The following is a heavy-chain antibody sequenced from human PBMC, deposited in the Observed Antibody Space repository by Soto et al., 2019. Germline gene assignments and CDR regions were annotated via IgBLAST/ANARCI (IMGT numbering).Heavy chain of an antibody. CDR2: ISYSGSP. Sequence: PSETLSLTCTISGGYITTYYWSWIRQPPGKRLEWIGYISYSGSPIYNPSLKSRVIISVDTSMYQFSLRLSSVTAADMAVYYCARINAGDFWSGYYIPQWGQGTLVTVSS. CDR3: ARINAGDFWSGYYIPQ. J-gene: IGHJ4*02. CDR1: GGYITTYY. V-gene: IGHV4-59*01. D-gene: IGHD3-3*01.